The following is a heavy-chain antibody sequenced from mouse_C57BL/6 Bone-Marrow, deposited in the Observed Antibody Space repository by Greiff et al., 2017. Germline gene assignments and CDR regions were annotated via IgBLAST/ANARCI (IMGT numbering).Heavy chain of an antibody. J-gene: IGHJ1*03. Sequence: EVQRVESGGGLVQPGGSLKLSCAASGFTFSDYGMAWVRQAPRKGPEWVAFISNLAYSIYYADTVTGRFTISRENAKNTLYLEMSSLRSEDTAMYYCARHRGNPRYWYFDVWGTGTTVTVSS. CDR3: ARHRGNPRYWYFDV. CDR2: ISNLAYSI. CDR1: GFTFSDYG. V-gene: IGHV5-15*01. D-gene: IGHD2-1*01.